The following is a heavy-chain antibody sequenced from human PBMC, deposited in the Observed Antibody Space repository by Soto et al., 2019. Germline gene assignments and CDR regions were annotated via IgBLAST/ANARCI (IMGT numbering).Heavy chain of an antibody. CDR3: ARPEYYYGSGSYSLDY. Sequence: SVKVSCKASGGTFSSYAISWVRQAPGQGLEWMGGIIPIFGTANYAQKFQGRVTITADESTSTAYMELSSLRSEDTAVYYCARPEYYYGSGSYSLDYWGQGTLVTVSS. D-gene: IGHD3-10*01. CDR2: IIPIFGTA. J-gene: IGHJ4*02. CDR1: GGTFSSYA. V-gene: IGHV1-69*13.